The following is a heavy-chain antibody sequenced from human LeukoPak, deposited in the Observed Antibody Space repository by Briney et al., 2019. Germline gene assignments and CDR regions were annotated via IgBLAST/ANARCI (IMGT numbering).Heavy chain of an antibody. V-gene: IGHV1-18*01. D-gene: IGHD6-13*01. J-gene: IGHJ4*02. CDR2: ISAYNGNT. CDR3: ARGAIAADYSDY. CDR1: GYTFTNYG. Sequence: GASVKVSCRASGYTFTNYGISWVRQAPGQGLEWMGWISAYNGNTNYAQRLQGRVTMTTDTPTNTAYMELRSLRSDDTAVYYCARGAIAADYSDYWGQGTRVTVSS.